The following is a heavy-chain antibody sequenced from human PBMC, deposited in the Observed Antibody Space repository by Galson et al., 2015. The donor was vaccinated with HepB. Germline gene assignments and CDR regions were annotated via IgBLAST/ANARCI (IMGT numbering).Heavy chain of an antibody. CDR1: GYTFTSYG. J-gene: IGHJ4*02. V-gene: IGHV1-18*01. D-gene: IGHD3-10*01. CDR2: ISAYNGNT. Sequence: SVKVSCKASGYTFTSYGISWVRQAPGQGLEWMGWISAYNGNTNYAQKLQGRVTMTTDTSTSTAYMELRSLRSDDTAVYYCARSTPIWFGETRGYFDYWGQGTLVTVSS. CDR3: ARSTPIWFGETRGYFDY.